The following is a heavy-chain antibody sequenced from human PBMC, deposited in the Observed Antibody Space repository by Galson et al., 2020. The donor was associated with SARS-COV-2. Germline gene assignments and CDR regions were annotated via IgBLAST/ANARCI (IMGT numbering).Heavy chain of an antibody. CDR3: GTAGDY. CDR2: IDDAGTRT. Sequence: TGGSLRLSCRAYGLTFTIFWMSWVRQSPGKGLEWVANIDDAGTRTYYVDSVRGRFTISRDNAKNSLYLEMNNLRVDDSAVYYCGTAGDYWGQGTLVTVSS. V-gene: IGHV3-7*05. J-gene: IGHJ4*02. CDR1: GLTFTIFW. D-gene: IGHD7-27*01.